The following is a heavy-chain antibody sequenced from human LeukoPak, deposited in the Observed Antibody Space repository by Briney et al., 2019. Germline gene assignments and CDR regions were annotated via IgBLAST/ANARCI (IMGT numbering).Heavy chain of an antibody. CDR1: GGPTTSYY. CDR3: ARGSSSGDFFF. D-gene: IGHD6-13*01. V-gene: IGHV4-59*01. J-gene: IGHJ4*02. Sequence: SETLSLTCIVSGGPTTSYYWSWIRQPPGKGLEWIGYIYYSGSTNYNPSLKSRVTISVGTSKNQFSLKLSSVTAADTAVYYCARGSSSGDFFFWGQGTLVTVSS. CDR2: IYYSGST.